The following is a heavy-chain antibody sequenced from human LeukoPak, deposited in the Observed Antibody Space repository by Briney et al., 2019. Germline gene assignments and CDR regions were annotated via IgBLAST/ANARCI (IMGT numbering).Heavy chain of an antibody. CDR3: ARGVNYYDSSGYLFDY. CDR1: GFTFSNYA. D-gene: IGHD3-22*01. Sequence: GGSLRLSCAASGFTFSNYAMHWVRQAPGKGLEYVSTIVSNGDSTYYANSVKGRFTISRDNSRTPLYLQMGSLRVEDMAVYYCARGVNYYDSSGYLFDYWGQGILVTVSS. CDR2: IVSNGDST. V-gene: IGHV3-64*01. J-gene: IGHJ4*02.